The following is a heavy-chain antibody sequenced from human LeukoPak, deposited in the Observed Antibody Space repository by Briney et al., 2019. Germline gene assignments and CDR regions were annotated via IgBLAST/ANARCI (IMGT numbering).Heavy chain of an antibody. Sequence: GGSLRLSCAASGFTFSSYGMNWVRQAPGKGLEWVSGIGPSGAKTYYADSVKGRFTISRDNPKNTVYLQMDSLRAEDTAVYYCAKCVDGDRVYYYYYYIDVWGRGTTVTVSS. CDR1: GFTFSSYG. D-gene: IGHD4-17*01. V-gene: IGHV3-23*01. CDR2: IGPSGAKT. J-gene: IGHJ6*03. CDR3: AKCVDGDRVYYYYYYIDV.